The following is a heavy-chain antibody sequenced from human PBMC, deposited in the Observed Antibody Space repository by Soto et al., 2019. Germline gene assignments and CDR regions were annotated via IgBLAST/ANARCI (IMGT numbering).Heavy chain of an antibody. D-gene: IGHD3-10*01. V-gene: IGHV3-30-3*01. J-gene: IGHJ6*02. Sequence: QVQLVESGGGVVQPGRSLRLSCAASGFTFSSYAMHWVRQAPGKGLEWVAVISYDGSNKYYADSVKGRFTISRDNSKNTLYLQMNSLRAEDTAVYYCARWVLWFGELPYGMDVWGQGTTVTVSS. CDR1: GFTFSSYA. CDR3: ARWVLWFGELPYGMDV. CDR2: ISYDGSNK.